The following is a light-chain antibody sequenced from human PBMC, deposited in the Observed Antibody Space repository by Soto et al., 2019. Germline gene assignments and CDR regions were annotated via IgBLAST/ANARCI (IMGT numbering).Light chain of an antibody. CDR2: DAS. CDR1: RSVTTF. J-gene: IGKJ4*01. CDR3: QQRTNWPLT. Sequence: EIVLTQSPATLSLSPGERATLSCRASRSVTTFLAWYQQKPGQAPRLLLYDASKRATGVPTRFSGSGSGTDFTLTISRLQPEDFAVYYCQQRTNWPLTFGWGTKVERK. V-gene: IGKV3-11*01.